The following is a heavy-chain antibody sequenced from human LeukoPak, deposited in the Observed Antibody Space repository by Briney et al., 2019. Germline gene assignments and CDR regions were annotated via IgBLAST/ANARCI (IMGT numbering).Heavy chain of an antibody. J-gene: IGHJ4*02. V-gene: IGHV3-15*01. CDR3: TTGTFATFDY. D-gene: IGHD1-26*01. CDR1: GLTLKYAW. Sequence: PEGSLRLSCAASGLTLKYAWVSWVRQAPGKGLEWVGRITSKTEGGTTDYAAPVKGRFTISRDDSKNTLYLQTNSLSTEDTAVYYCTTGTFATFDYWGQGTLVTVSS. CDR2: ITSKTEGGTT.